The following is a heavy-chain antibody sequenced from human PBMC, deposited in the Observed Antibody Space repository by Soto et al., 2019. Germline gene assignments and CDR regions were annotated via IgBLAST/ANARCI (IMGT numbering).Heavy chain of an antibody. CDR3: TRDWPRRYYYDSSGYYDAFDI. V-gene: IGHV3-30*03. CDR2: ISYDGSNK. Sequence: PGGSLRLSCAASGFTFSSYGMHWVRQAPGKGLEWVAVISYDGSNKYYADSVKGRFTISRDNSKNTLYLQRNSLKTEDTAVYYCTRDWPRRYYYDSSGYYDAFDIWGQGTMVTVSS. D-gene: IGHD3-22*01. J-gene: IGHJ3*02. CDR1: GFTFSSYG.